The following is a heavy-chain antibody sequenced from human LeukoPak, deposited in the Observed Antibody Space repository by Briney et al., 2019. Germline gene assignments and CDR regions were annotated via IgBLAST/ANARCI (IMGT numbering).Heavy chain of an antibody. V-gene: IGHV3-53*04. D-gene: IGHD6-6*01. CDR2: IYSGGST. CDR1: GFTVSSNY. J-gene: IGHJ6*02. Sequence: TGGSLRLSCAASGFTVSSNYMSWVRQAPGKGLEWVSVIYSGGSTYYADSVEGRFTISRHNSKNTLCLQMNSLRAEDTAVYYCARDRISSSRLVRYYGMDVWGQGTTVTVSS. CDR3: ARDRISSSRLVRYYGMDV.